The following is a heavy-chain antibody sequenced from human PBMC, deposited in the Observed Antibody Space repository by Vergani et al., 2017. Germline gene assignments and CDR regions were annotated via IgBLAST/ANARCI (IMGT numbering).Heavy chain of an antibody. Sequence: QVQLVQSGAEVKKPGSSVKVSCKASGGTFSSYTISWVRQAPGQGLEWMGRIIPILGIANYAQKFQGRVTITADTYTSKAYMELSSLRSEDTAVYYCARGGYDFWCGYPRDLGRDYYYYYMDVGGKGTTVTGSS. CDR2: IIPILGIA. D-gene: IGHD3-3*01. V-gene: IGHV1-69*02. J-gene: IGHJ6*03. CDR3: ARGGYDFWCGYPRDLGRDYYYYYMDV. CDR1: GGTFSSYT.